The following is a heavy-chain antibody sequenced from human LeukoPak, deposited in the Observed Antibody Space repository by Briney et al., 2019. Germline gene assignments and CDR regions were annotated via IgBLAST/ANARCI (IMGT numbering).Heavy chain of an antibody. D-gene: IGHD3-3*01. CDR1: GGSFSGCY. CDR2: IYYSGST. J-gene: IGHJ6*02. Sequence: SETLSLTCAVYGGSFSGCYWSWIRQPPGKGLEWIGYIYYSGSTNYNPSLKSRVTISVDTSKNQFSLKLSSVTAADTAVYYCARLKPNYDFWSGYSSSSSYYYYGMDVWGQGTTVTVSS. CDR3: ARLKPNYDFWSGYSSSSSYYYYGMDV. V-gene: IGHV4-59*08.